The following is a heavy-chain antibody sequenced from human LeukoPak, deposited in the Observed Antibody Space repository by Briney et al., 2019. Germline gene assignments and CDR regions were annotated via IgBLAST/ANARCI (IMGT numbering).Heavy chain of an antibody. D-gene: IGHD6-13*01. CDR2: ISYDGSNK. Sequence: GGSLRLSCAASGFTFSSYAMHWVRQAPGKGLEWVAVISYDGSNKYYADSVKGRFTISGDNSKNTLYLQMNSLRAEDTAVYYCSGSDSSSLGWGQGTLVTVSS. CDR1: GFTFSSYA. V-gene: IGHV3-30-3*01. CDR3: SGSDSSSLG. J-gene: IGHJ4*02.